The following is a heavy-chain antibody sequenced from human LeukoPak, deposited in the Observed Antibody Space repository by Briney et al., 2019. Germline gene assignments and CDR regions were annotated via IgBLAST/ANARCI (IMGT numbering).Heavy chain of an antibody. V-gene: IGHV3-30*02. J-gene: IGHJ4*02. CDR1: GFTFSNHG. CDR2: MRHDGSER. CDR3: ARRSGIAVAGAFDY. D-gene: IGHD6-19*01. Sequence: GGSLRLSCAASGFTFSNHGMHWVRQAPGKGLEWVAFMRHDGSERYYGASVKGRFTISRDNSKNTLYVQMNSLRAEDTAVYYCARRSGIAVAGAFDYWGQGTLVTVSS.